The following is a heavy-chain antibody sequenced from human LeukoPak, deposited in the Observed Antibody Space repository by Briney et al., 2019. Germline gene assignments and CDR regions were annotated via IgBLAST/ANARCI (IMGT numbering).Heavy chain of an antibody. CDR3: ARFRWGYCTNGVCYTPFDY. CDR2: INHSGST. J-gene: IGHJ4*02. CDR1: GGSFSGYY. V-gene: IGHV4-34*01. Sequence: SETLSLTCAVYGGSFSGYYWSWIRQPPGKGLEWIGEINHSGSTNYNPSLKSRVTISVDTSKNQFSLKPSSVTAADTAVYYCARFRWGYCTNGVCYTPFDYWGQGTLVTVSS. D-gene: IGHD2-8*01.